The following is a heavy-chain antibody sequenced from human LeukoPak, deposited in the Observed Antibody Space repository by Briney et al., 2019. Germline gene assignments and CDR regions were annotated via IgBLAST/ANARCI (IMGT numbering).Heavy chain of an antibody. D-gene: IGHD4-17*01. CDR2: INHSGST. Sequence: RPSETLSLTCAVYGGSFSGYYWSGIRQPPGKGLEWIGEINHSGSTYYNPSLKSRVTISVDTSKNQFSLKLSSVTAADTAVYYCARGTMTTVTYYFDYWGQGTLVTVSS. CDR3: ARGTMTTVTYYFDY. CDR1: GGSFSGYY. V-gene: IGHV4-34*01. J-gene: IGHJ4*02.